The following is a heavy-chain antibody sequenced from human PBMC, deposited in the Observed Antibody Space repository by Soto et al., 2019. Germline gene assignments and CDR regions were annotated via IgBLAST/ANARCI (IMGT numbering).Heavy chain of an antibody. J-gene: IGHJ6*02. V-gene: IGHV3-74*01. Sequence: GGSLRLSCVASGFTFSSYWMHWVRQAPGKGLVWVSRINSDGSSTSYADSVKGRFTISRDNAKNTLYLQMNSLRAEDTAVYYCARDLTHTIFGVVPYGMDVWGQGTTVTVSS. CDR3: ARDLTHTIFGVVPYGMDV. CDR1: GFTFSSYW. CDR2: INSDGSST. D-gene: IGHD3-3*01.